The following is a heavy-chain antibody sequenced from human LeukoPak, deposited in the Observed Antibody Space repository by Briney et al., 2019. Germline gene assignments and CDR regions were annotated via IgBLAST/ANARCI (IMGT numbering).Heavy chain of an antibody. CDR3: ARAYDSSETPLDY. CDR2: IYPGHSDT. CDR1: GYRFTSNW. V-gene: IGHV5-51*01. J-gene: IGHJ4*02. Sequence: GESVTISSKSSGYRFTSNWIGWVRHVTGRGLEWMGIIYPGHSDTRYSPSFQGQVSMSAYKSISIAYLQWSSLKASDTAMYYCARAYDSSETPLDYWGQGTLVT. D-gene: IGHD3-22*01.